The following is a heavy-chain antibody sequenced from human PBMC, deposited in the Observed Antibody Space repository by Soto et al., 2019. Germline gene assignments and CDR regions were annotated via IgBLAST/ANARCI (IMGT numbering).Heavy chain of an antibody. V-gene: IGHV5-51*01. J-gene: IGHJ3*02. CDR3: ARPYCSGGSCYYRGAFDI. CDR2: IYPGDSDT. D-gene: IGHD2-15*01. CDR1: GYSFTSYW. Sequence: GESLKISCKGSGYSFTSYWIGWVRQMPGKGLEWMGIIYPGDSDTRYSPSFQGQVTISADKSISTAYLQWGSLKASDTAMYYCARPYCSGGSCYYRGAFDIWGQGTMVTVSS.